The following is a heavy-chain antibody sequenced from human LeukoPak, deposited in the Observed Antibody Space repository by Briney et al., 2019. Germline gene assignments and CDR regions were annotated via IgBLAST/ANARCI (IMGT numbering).Heavy chain of an antibody. Sequence: SETLSLTCAVYGGSFSGYLWSWLRQSPGKGREWIGEMIYGGSTNYNPSLKSRVTMPIETSQNQSSLKLGALTAADTAVYYCARGGVGDRLSYWGQGTLVTVSS. CDR2: MIYGGST. J-gene: IGHJ4*02. CDR1: GGSFSGYL. CDR3: ARGGVGDRLSY. V-gene: IGHV4-34*01. D-gene: IGHD4-17*01.